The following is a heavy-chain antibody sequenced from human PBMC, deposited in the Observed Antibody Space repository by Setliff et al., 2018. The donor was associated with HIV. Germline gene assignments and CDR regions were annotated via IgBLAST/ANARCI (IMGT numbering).Heavy chain of an antibody. J-gene: IGHJ4*02. Sequence: SETLSLTCAVYGGSFSGYYWSWIRQPPGKGLEWIGEINHSGSTNYNPSLTSRVTISVDTSKNQFSLKLSSVTAADTAVFYCARGPYAEYWGQGTLVT. CDR2: INHSGST. CDR1: GGSFSGYY. CDR3: ARGPYAEY. V-gene: IGHV4-34*01.